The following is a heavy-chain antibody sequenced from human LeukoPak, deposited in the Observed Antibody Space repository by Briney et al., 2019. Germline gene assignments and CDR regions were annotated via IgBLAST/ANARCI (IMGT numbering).Heavy chain of an antibody. D-gene: IGHD2/OR15-2a*01. CDR2: IWYDGSNK. Sequence: PGGSLRLSCAASGFTFSSYGMHWVRQAPGKGLEWVAVIWYDGSNKYYADSVKGRFTISRDNSKNTLYLQMNSLRAEDTAVYYCARDGVYGVFDYWGQGTLVTVSS. V-gene: IGHV3-33*01. J-gene: IGHJ4*02. CDR3: ARDGVYGVFDY. CDR1: GFTFSSYG.